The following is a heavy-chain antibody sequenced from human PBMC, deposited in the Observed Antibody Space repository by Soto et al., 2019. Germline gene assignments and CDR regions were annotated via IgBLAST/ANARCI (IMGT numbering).Heavy chain of an antibody. CDR3: AHLYGSQNSSGFHFDS. CDR2: IYWDDDK. CDR1: GFALSPAGAG. J-gene: IGHJ4*02. V-gene: IGHV2-5*02. Sequence: QITLTESGPTLVKPTQSLTLTCTFSGFALSPAGAGVGWIRQPPGKALEWLALIYWDDDKSYNPALQSRLTLTNDASSNRVVLTMTNLDPVDTATDYCAHLYGSQNSSGFHFDSWGQGTLVPVSS. D-gene: IGHD3-10*01.